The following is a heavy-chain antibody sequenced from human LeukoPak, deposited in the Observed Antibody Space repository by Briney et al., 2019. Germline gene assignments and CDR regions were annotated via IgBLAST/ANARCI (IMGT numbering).Heavy chain of an antibody. Sequence: GGSLRLSCAASRFTFSAYSMSWVRQAPGKGLEWVSAISGSGGNTYYADSVKGRFTISRDNSKNTLYLQMNSLRAEDTAAYYCARGVIPYVMESWGQGTRSPSP. V-gene: IGHV3-23*01. CDR2: ISGSGGNT. CDR1: RFTFSAYS. J-gene: IGHJ6*02. CDR3: ARGVIPYVMES. D-gene: IGHD4-23*01.